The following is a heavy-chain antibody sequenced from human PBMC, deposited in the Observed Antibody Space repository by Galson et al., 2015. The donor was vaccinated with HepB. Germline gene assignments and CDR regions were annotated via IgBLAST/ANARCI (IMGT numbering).Heavy chain of an antibody. D-gene: IGHD6-19*01. CDR1: GFTFSITP. J-gene: IGHJ4*02. V-gene: IGHV3-30*04. CDR3: VKGWSPGYKSGWHVHLDY. Sequence: SLRLSCAASGFTFSITPMHWVRQAPGKGLEWVSVISYDGNYKYYADSVKGRFTISRDDSKHTLYLQMDSLSVEDTARYYCVKGWSPGYKSGWHVHLDYWGQGTLVTVSS. CDR2: ISYDGNYK.